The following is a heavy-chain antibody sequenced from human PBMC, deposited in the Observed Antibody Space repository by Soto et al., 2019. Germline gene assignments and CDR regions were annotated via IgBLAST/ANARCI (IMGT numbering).Heavy chain of an antibody. CDR1: GFTFPSSA. J-gene: IGHJ4*02. CDR3: AADDMTTFI. D-gene: IGHD1-1*01. CDR2: IVVGSGNT. V-gene: IGHV1-58*01. Sequence: SMKVSCKASGFTFPSSAVQWVRQARGQRLEWIRRIVVGSGNTNSAQKFQERVTFTRDMSTSTVYMELSSLKSEDTAVYYCAADDMTTFIWGQGTLVTVSS.